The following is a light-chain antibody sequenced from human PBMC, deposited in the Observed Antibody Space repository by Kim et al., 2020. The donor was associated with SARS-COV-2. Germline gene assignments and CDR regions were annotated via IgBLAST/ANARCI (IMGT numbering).Light chain of an antibody. Sequence: GGGVSRACAGRSASGGGRTVSWWQQRPGRGPKLRSYSNKQRPSGGPDRFCGSKSGTSASLAISGLQSEGGGDYYCAAWDDSLNGRVCGGGTKLTVL. CDR3: AAWDDSLNGRV. CDR2: SNK. CDR1: SASGGGRT. V-gene: IGLV1-44*01. J-gene: IGLJ3*02.